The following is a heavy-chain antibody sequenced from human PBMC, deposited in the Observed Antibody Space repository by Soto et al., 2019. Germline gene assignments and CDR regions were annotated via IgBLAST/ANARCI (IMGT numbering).Heavy chain of an antibody. J-gene: IGHJ4*02. CDR3: ARLLVSSLVDD. V-gene: IGHV1-69*02. D-gene: IGHD2-21*01. Sequence: SVKVSCKASGGTFSSYTISWVRQAPGQGLEWMGRIIPILGIANYAQKFQGRVTITADKSTSTAYMELSSLRSEDTAVYYCARLLVSSLVDDWGQGTLVTVSS. CDR2: IIPILGIA. CDR1: GGTFSSYT.